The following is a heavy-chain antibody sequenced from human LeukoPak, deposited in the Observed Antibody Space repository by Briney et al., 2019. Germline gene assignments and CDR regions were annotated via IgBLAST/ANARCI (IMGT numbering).Heavy chain of an antibody. Sequence: GGSLRLSCAASGFTFSSYAMSWVRQAPEKGLEWVSVISGSGGNTYYADSVKGRFTISRDNSKNTLYLQMNSLRAEDTAIYYCAKDGKGAPVAGTGYFDYWGQGTLVTVSS. D-gene: IGHD6-19*01. J-gene: IGHJ4*02. CDR1: GFTFSSYA. V-gene: IGHV3-23*01. CDR3: AKDGKGAPVAGTGYFDY. CDR2: ISGSGGNT.